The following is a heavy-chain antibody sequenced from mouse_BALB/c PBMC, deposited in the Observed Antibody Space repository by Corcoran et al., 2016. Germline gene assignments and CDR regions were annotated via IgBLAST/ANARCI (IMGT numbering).Heavy chain of an antibody. J-gene: IGHJ4*01. Sequence: QVTLKESGPGILKSSQTRRLTCSFSGFSLSTSGVGVGGIRQPSGKGLEWVAQIWWDDEKHYNPSLKSQLKISKDTSRNQVFRKITSVDTSDTATYYCARRSEGNSYAMDYWGQGTSVTVSS. CDR2: IWWDDEK. CDR3: ARRSEGNSYAMDY. CDR1: GFSLSTSGVG. D-gene: IGHD2-1*01. V-gene: IGHV8-12*01.